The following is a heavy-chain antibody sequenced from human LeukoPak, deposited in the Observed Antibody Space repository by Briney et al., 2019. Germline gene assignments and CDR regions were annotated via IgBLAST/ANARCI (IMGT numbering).Heavy chain of an antibody. CDR1: TDSFSSHY. D-gene: IGHD4-17*01. V-gene: IGHV4-59*11. CDR3: ARDLVTVTKGFDI. Sequence: PSETLSLTGVVSTDSFSSHYWTWLRQPPGKGLEWIGYISYIGSTDYNPSLKSRVTISIDTSKNQFSLKLTSVTAADTAVYYCARDLVTVTKGFDIWGQGTMVSVSS. J-gene: IGHJ3*02. CDR2: ISYIGST.